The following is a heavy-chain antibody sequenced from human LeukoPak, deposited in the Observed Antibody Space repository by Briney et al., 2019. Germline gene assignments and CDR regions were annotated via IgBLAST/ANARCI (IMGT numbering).Heavy chain of an antibody. Sequence: PSEALSLTCAVSGGSISSSNWWSWVRQPPGKGLEWIGEIYHSGSTNYNPSLKSRFTISVDKSKNQFSLKLSSVTAADTAVYYCARIMGRGYCSSTSCRGDWFDPWGQGTLVTVSS. V-gene: IGHV4-4*02. J-gene: IGHJ5*02. CDR1: GGSISSSNW. D-gene: IGHD2-2*01. CDR3: ARIMGRGYCSSTSCRGDWFDP. CDR2: IYHSGST.